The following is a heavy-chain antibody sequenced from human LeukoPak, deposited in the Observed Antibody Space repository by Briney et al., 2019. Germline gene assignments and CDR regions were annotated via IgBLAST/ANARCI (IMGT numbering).Heavy chain of an antibody. J-gene: IGHJ1*01. Sequence: GGSLRLSCAASGFTFSSYAMSWVRQAPGKGLEWVSVISDSGGTTYYADSVKGQFTISRDNSKNTLYLQMNSLGAEDTAVYYCAKDPLSVVHALGYFQHWGQGTLVTVSS. CDR1: GFTFSSYA. CDR3: AKDPLSVVHALGYFQH. V-gene: IGHV3-23*01. CDR2: ISDSGGTT. D-gene: IGHD3-22*01.